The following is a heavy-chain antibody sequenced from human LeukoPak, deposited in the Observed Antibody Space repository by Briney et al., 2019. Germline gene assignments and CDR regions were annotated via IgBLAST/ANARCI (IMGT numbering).Heavy chain of an antibody. CDR3: AKDKAPGYSSGWYPDY. CDR2: ISWNSGSI. Sequence: GGSLRLSCAASGFTFDDYAMHWVRQAPGKGLEWVPGISWNSGSIGYADSVKGRFTISRDNAKNSLYLQMNSLRAEDTALYYCAKDKAPGYSSGWYPDYWGQGTLVTVSS. J-gene: IGHJ4*02. V-gene: IGHV3-9*01. D-gene: IGHD6-19*01. CDR1: GFTFDDYA.